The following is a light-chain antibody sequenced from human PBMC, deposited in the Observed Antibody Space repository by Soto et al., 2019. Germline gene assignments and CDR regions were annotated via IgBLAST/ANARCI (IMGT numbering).Light chain of an antibody. V-gene: IGLV2-23*01. CDR3: CSYATSDTLL. J-gene: IGLJ2*01. Sequence: QSALTQPASVSGSPGQSITISCTGTSSDVGFYNLVSWYHQSPGKAPKLILYAGTKRPSGLSTRFSGSMSGSTASLTISGLQAEDEGNYYCCSYATSDTLLFGGGTKVTVL. CDR1: SSDVGFYNL. CDR2: AGT.